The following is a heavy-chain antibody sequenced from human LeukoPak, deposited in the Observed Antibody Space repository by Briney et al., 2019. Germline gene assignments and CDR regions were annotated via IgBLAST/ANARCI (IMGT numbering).Heavy chain of an antibody. D-gene: IGHD6-19*01. Sequence: PSETLSLTCIVSGGSIDIYYWTWLRQPPGKGLEWIAYIFYSASTNYNPSLKSRATITVDTSKNQFSLNLRSVTAADMAVYYCARGRTSGGYPHFDSWGQGIQVTVSS. V-gene: IGHV4-59*01. J-gene: IGHJ4*02. CDR2: IFYSAST. CDR3: ARGRTSGGYPHFDS. CDR1: GGSIDIYY.